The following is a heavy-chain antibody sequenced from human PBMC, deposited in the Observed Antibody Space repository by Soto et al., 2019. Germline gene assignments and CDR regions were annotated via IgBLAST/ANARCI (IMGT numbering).Heavy chain of an antibody. CDR1: GGSISSGGYY. CDR2: IYYSGST. J-gene: IGHJ4*02. Sequence: SETLSLTCTVSGGSISSGGYYWSWIRQHPGKGLEWIGYIYYSGSTYYNPSLKSRVTISVDTSKNQFSLKLSSVTAADTAVYYCARGIYDILTGYYPNDYWGQGTLVTVSS. V-gene: IGHV4-31*03. D-gene: IGHD3-9*01. CDR3: ARGIYDILTGYYPNDY.